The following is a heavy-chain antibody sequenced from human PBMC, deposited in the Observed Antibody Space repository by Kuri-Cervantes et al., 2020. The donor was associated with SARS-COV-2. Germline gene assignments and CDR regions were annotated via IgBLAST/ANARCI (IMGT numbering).Heavy chain of an antibody. J-gene: IGHJ6*02. Sequence: SQTLSLTCVVSGDSFGDSYWSWIRQPAGKGLEWIGRIHPSGSTNYNSSLESRVTMSIDTSKKQFSLSLSSVTAADTAVYYCAKGRSVVVTPFAWGPKLTYYYHGVDVWGQGTAVTVSS. CDR3: AKGRSVVVTPFAWGPKLTYYYHGVDV. D-gene: IGHD2-21*01. V-gene: IGHV4-4*07. CDR1: GDSFGDSY. CDR2: IHPSGST.